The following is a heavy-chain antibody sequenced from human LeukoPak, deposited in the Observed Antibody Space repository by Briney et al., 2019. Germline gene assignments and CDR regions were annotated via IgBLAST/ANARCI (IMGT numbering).Heavy chain of an antibody. V-gene: IGHV3-23*01. J-gene: IGHJ4*02. CDR2: ISDSGGST. Sequence: GGSLRLSCGASGFTFSSHAMNWVRQAPGKGLEWVSAISDSGGSTYYADSVKGRFTISRDNSKNTLYLQMNSLRAEDTAVYYCAKEGKTRNWNYYQAKPVYWGQGTLVTVSS. CDR3: AKEGKTRNWNYYQAKPVY. CDR1: GFTFSSHA. D-gene: IGHD1-7*01.